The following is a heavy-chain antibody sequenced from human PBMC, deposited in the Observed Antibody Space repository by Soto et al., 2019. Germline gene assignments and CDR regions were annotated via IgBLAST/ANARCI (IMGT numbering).Heavy chain of an antibody. CDR2: ISDSGSSA. CDR1: GFTFSNFA. CDR3: ANRHPALYDNSGSYAFHH. V-gene: IGHV3-23*01. Sequence: GGSLRLSCAASGFTFSNFAMSWVRQAPGKGLDWISAISDSGSSAYYTDSVKGRFTISRDNSKNTLYLLMNSLRAEDTAVFFCANRHPALYDNSGSYAFHHWGQGALVTVSS. D-gene: IGHD3-22*01. J-gene: IGHJ1*01.